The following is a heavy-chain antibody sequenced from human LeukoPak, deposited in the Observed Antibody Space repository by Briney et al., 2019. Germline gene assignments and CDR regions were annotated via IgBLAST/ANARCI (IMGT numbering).Heavy chain of an antibody. Sequence: GSLRLSCAASGFTFSSYWMSWVRQAPGKGLEWVANIKQDGREKYYVDSVKGRFTNSRDNAKNSLYLQMNSLRAEDTAVYYCARVVVVPAAITPGGFDYWGQGTLVTVSS. J-gene: IGHJ4*02. D-gene: IGHD2-2*01. CDR1: GFTFSSYW. CDR2: IKQDGREK. CDR3: ARVVVVPAAITPGGFDY. V-gene: IGHV3-7*01.